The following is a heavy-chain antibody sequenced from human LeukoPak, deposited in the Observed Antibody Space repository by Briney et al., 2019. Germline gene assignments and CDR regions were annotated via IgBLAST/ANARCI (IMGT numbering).Heavy chain of an antibody. D-gene: IGHD2-2*01. CDR2: INHSGST. CDR3: ARQYCSSTSCYFDY. Sequence: SETLSLTCAVYGGSFSGYYWSWIRQPPGKGLEWIGEINHSGSTNYNPSLKSRVTISVDTSKNQFSLKLSSVTAADTAVYYCARQYCSSTSCYFDYWGQGTLVTVSS. J-gene: IGHJ4*02. CDR1: GGSFSGYY. V-gene: IGHV4-34*01.